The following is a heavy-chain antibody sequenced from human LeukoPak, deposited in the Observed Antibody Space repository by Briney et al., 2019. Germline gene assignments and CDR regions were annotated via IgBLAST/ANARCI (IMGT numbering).Heavy chain of an antibody. CDR3: ARYGDYEYYFDF. Sequence: GGSLRLSCAASGFTFSSYAMSWVRQAPGKGLEWVSAISGSGGSTYYADSVKGRFTISRDNSKNTLYLQMNSLRAEDTAMYFCARYGDYEYYFDFWGQGTLVTVSS. CDR1: GFTFSSYA. V-gene: IGHV3-23*01. J-gene: IGHJ4*02. CDR2: ISGSGGST. D-gene: IGHD4-17*01.